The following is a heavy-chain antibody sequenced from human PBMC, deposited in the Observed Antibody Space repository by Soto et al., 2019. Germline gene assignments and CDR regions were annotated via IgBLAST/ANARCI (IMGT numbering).Heavy chain of an antibody. Sequence: GGSLRLSCAASGFTFSSYGMHWVRQAPGKGLEWVAVISYDGSNKYYADSVKGRFTISRDNSKNTLYLQMNSLRAEDTAVYYCAKDRQWGSWYVGYFDYWGQGTLVTVSS. J-gene: IGHJ4*02. D-gene: IGHD6-13*01. CDR1: GFTFSSYG. CDR2: ISYDGSNK. CDR3: AKDRQWGSWYVGYFDY. V-gene: IGHV3-30*18.